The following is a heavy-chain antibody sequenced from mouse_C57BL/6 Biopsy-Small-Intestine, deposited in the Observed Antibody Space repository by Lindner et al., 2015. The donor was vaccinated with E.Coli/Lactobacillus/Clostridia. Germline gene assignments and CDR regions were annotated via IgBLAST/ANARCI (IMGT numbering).Heavy chain of an antibody. Sequence: SVKVSCKASGGTFSSYAISWVRQAPGQGLEWMGRIIPILGIANYAQKFQGRVTITADKSTGTAYMELSSLRSEDTAVYYCARVTEMATNFDYWGQGTLVTVSS. CDR3: ARVTEMATNFDY. V-gene: IGHV1-81*01. J-gene: IGHJ4*01. D-gene: IGHD2-3*01. CDR2: IIPILGIA. CDR1: GGTFSSYA.